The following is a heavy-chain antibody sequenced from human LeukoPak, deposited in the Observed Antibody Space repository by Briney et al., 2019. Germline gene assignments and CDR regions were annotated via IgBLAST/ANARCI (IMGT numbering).Heavy chain of an antibody. V-gene: IGHV1-46*01. J-gene: IGHJ5*02. CDR2: INPSGGST. CDR3: ARGGIVVVTAAIGWFDP. CDR1: GYTFTSYY. D-gene: IGHD2-2*02. Sequence: GASVKVSCKASGYTFTSYYMHWVRQAPGQVLEWMGIINPSGGSTSYAQKFQGRVTMTRDTSTSTVYMELSSLRSEDTAVYYCARGGIVVVTAAIGWFDPWGQGTLVTVSS.